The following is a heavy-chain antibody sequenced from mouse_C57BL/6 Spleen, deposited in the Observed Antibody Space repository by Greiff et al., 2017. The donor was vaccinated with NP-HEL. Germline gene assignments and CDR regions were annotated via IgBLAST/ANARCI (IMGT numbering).Heavy chain of an antibody. D-gene: IGHD2-4*01. CDR3: ARGYDYERDAMDY. Sequence: VQLKQSGPELVKPGASVKISCKASGYSFTGYYMNWVKQSPEKSLEWIGEINPSTGGTTYNQKFKAKATLTVDKSSSTAYMQLKSLTSEDSAVYYCARGYDYERDAMDYWGQGTSVTVSS. CDR2: INPSTGGT. CDR1: GYSFTGYY. J-gene: IGHJ4*01. V-gene: IGHV1-42*01.